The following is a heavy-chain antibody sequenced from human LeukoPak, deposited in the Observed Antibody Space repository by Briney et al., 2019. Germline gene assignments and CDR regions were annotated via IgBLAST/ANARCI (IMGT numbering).Heavy chain of an antibody. CDR1: GFTFSSYS. D-gene: IGHD4-11*01. V-gene: IGHV3-21*04. CDR3: SKAGDTNYYRHGDY. CDR2: ISSSSSYI. J-gene: IGHJ4*02. Sequence: GGSLRLSCAASGFTFSSYSMNWVRQAPGKGLEWVSSISSSSSYIYYADSVKGRFTISRDNAKNTVYLQMNNLRGEDTALYYCSKAGDTNYYRHGDYWGQGTLVTVSS.